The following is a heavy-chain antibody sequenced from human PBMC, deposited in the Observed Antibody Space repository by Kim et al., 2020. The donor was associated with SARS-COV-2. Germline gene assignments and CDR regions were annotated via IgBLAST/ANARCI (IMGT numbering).Heavy chain of an antibody. Sequence: GRFTISRDNAKNSLYLQMNSLRAEDTAVYYCARVFREDQLLYYYYYYMDVWGKGTTVTVSS. J-gene: IGHJ6*03. CDR3: ARVFREDQLLYYYYYYMDV. V-gene: IGHV3-11*01. D-gene: IGHD2-2*01.